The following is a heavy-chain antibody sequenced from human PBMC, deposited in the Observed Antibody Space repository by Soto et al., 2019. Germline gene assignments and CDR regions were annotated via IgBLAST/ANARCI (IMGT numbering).Heavy chain of an antibody. Sequence: LRLSCAASGFTFSSYEMDLVRQAPGKGLEWVSYISSSGSTIYYADSVKGRFTISRDNAKNSLYLQMNSLRAEDTAVYYCARRITIFGVVNDYWGQGTLVTVSS. V-gene: IGHV3-48*03. CDR2: ISSSGSTI. J-gene: IGHJ4*02. D-gene: IGHD3-3*01. CDR3: ARRITIFGVVNDY. CDR1: GFTFSSYE.